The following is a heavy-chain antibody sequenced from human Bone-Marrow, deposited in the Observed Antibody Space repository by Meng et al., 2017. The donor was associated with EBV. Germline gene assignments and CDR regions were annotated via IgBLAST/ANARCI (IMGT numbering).Heavy chain of an antibody. D-gene: IGHD3-3*01. CDR3: AGDPKLRNWFDP. CDR1: GFTFNDYY. J-gene: IGHJ5*02. CDR2: ITTSGATI. V-gene: IGHV3-11*01. Sequence: QVQLLESGGGLVRPGGSLRLSCAAYGFTFNDYYLSWIRQAPGKGLEWVSYITTSGATIYYADSVKGRFTISRDNAKNSLYLQMNSLTAEDTAVYYCAGDPKLRNWFDPWGQGTLVTVSS.